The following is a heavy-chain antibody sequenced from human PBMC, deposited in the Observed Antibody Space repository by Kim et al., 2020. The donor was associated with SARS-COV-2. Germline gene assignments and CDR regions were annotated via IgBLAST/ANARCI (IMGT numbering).Heavy chain of an antibody. CDR3: ARATLD. J-gene: IGHJ4*02. CDR1: GFTFSGKA. CDR2: ISNDGTEI. Sequence: GGSLRLSCVASGFTFSGKAMHWVRQTPGKGLQRVAFISNDGTEIFYADSVKGRFTVSRDNSKNTLFLQMNNLRGDDTAMYYCARATLDWGQGTLATVSS. V-gene: IGHV3-30*03.